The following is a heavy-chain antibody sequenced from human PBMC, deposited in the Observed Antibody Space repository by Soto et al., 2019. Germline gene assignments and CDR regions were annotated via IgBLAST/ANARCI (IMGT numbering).Heavy chain of an antibody. Sequence: ASVKVSCKASGNTVPNYAIRWVRQAPGQRLEWMGRINGYNGNRNYSQHLQGRVTITTDTSTTTAYMELRSLRSDDTAVYYCARGGDAFDIWGQGTMVTVSS. V-gene: IGHV1-18*01. CDR2: INGYNGNR. CDR3: ARGGDAFDI. CDR1: GNTVPNYA. J-gene: IGHJ3*02.